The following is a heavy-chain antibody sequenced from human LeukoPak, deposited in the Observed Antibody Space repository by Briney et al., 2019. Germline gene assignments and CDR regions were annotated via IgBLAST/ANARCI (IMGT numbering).Heavy chain of an antibody. CDR3: ARGAREYSIYVFWWFDR. Sequence: ASVKVSCKASGYTFTGYYMHWVRQAPGQGLEWMGWINPNSGGTNYAQKFQGRVTMTRDTSISTAYMELSRLRSDDTAVYYCARGAREYSIYVFWWFDRWGQGTLVTVSS. V-gene: IGHV1-2*02. J-gene: IGHJ5*02. CDR2: INPNSGGT. CDR1: GYTFTGYY. D-gene: IGHD4-11*01.